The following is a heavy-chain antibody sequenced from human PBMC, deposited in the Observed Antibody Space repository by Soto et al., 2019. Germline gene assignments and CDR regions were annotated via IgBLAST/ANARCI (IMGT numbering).Heavy chain of an antibody. CDR3: ARDRDSDSSSWYYFDY. D-gene: IGHD6-13*01. V-gene: IGHV3-33*01. CDR2: IWYDGSNK. Sequence: GGSLRLSCAASGFTFSSYGMHWVRQAPGKGLEWVAVIWYDGSNKYYADSVKGRFTISRDNSKNTLYLQMNSLRAEDTDVFYCARDRDSDSSSWYYFDYWGQGTLVTVSS. J-gene: IGHJ4*02. CDR1: GFTFSSYG.